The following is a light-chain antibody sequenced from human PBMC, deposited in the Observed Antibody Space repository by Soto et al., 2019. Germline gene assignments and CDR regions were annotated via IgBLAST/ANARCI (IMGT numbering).Light chain of an antibody. CDR3: QQYNSYVYT. V-gene: IGKV1-5*03. CDR1: QSISSW. Sequence: DIQVTQSPSTLSASVGDRVTITCRASQSISSWLAWYQQKPGKAPKLLIYKASSLESGVPSRFSGSGSGTEFTLTISSLQPDDFATYYCQQYNSYVYTFGQGTKLEIK. CDR2: KAS. J-gene: IGKJ2*01.